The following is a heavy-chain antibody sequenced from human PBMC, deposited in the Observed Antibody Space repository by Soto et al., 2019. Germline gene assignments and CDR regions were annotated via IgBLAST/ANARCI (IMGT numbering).Heavy chain of an antibody. J-gene: IGHJ4*01. CDR1: GFPFSPAW. CDR2: ITYDATNK. V-gene: IGHV3-30*18. CDR3: VNADPGVRCGVVCYPAF. D-gene: IGHD2-21*02. Sequence: GGSLRLSCEASGFPFSPAWMNWVRQAPGKGLEWVANITYDATNKFYADSVKGRFTISRDNSKDLLYLQMNSLSPEDTAVYYCVNADPGVRCGVVCYPAFWGQGTLVTVSS.